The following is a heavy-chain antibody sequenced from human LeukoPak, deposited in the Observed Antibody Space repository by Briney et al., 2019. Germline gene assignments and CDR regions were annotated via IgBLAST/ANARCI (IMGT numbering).Heavy chain of an antibody. D-gene: IGHD6-13*01. CDR3: ARSYSSSDHYYYYGMDV. J-gene: IGHJ6*02. Sequence: SETLSLTCTVSGGSISSYYWNWIRQPPGKGLEWIGYINYIRTTDYNPSLKSRVTISLDTSKNRFSLKLSSVTAADTAMYYCARSYSSSDHYYYYGMDVWGQGTTVTVSS. CDR1: GGSISSYY. CDR2: INYIRTT. V-gene: IGHV4-59*08.